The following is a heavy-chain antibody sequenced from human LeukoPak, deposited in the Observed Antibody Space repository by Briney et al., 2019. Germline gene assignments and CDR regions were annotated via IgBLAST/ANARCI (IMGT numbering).Heavy chain of an antibody. J-gene: IGHJ5*02. V-gene: IGHV4-34*01. Sequence: PSETLSLTCAVYGGSFSGYYWSWIRQPPGKGLEWIGEINHSGSTNYNPSLKSRVTISIDTSKNQFSLKLSSVTAADTAVYYCARHVDGRSWFDPWGQGTLVTVSS. CDR3: ARHVDGRSWFDP. CDR2: INHSGST. D-gene: IGHD5-12*01. CDR1: GGSFSGYY.